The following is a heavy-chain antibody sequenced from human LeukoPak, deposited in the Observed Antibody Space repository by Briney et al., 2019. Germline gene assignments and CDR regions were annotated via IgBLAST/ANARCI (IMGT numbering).Heavy chain of an antibody. V-gene: IGHV3-9*01. CDR3: ARGKSDAYGLEDN. D-gene: IGHD4-17*01. J-gene: IGHJ4*02. CDR2: IGWNSDRI. CDR1: GFTLYDHA. Sequence: GRSLRLSCAASGFTLYDHAMHWIRQPPGPGKGLEWVSGIGWNSDRIDYADSVKGRFTISRDNAKNTLYLQMNSLRAEDTAVYFCARGKSDAYGLEDNWGQGTLVTVSS.